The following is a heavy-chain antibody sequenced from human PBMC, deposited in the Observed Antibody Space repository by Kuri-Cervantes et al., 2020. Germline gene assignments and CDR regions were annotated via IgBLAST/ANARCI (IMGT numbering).Heavy chain of an antibody. CDR3: ARILGPTDGYYDILTGYPEVGYYFDY. V-gene: IGHV1-18*01. Sequence: ASVKVSCKTSGYTFSNYGISWVRQAPGQGLEWMGWISGYNGYTKYARRLQGRVTMTTDTSRNTAYMELRSLRSDDTAVYYCARILGPTDGYYDILTGYPEVGYYFDYWGQGTLVTVSS. CDR1: GYTFSNYG. CDR2: ISGYNGYT. D-gene: IGHD3-9*01. J-gene: IGHJ4*02.